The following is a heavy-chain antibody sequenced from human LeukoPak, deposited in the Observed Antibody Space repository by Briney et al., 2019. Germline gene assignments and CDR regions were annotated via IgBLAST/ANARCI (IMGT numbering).Heavy chain of an antibody. CDR1: GYTFTAKY. Sequence: ASVKVSCKASGYTFTAKYINWVRQAPGQGLEWLGLINPSGSSTLYAQKFQGRVTMTRDMSTTTDYMELSSLRSEDTAVYYCARDNSVGDIAWWFDPWGQGTLVTVSS. V-gene: IGHV1-46*01. J-gene: IGHJ5*02. D-gene: IGHD3-16*02. CDR2: INPSGSST. CDR3: ARDNSVGDIAWWFDP.